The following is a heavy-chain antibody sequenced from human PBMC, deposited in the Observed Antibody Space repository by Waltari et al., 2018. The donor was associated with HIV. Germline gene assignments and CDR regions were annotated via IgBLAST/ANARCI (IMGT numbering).Heavy chain of an antibody. Sequence: QLQLQESGPGLVKPSETLSLTCTVSGGSISSSSYYWGWIRQHPGKGPECIGSIYYSGSTSDNPSLKRRVTISVDTAKNLFSLKLSSVTAADTAVYYCAIGVKAAAGTGGWFDPWGQGTLVTVSS. J-gene: IGHJ5*02. CDR2: IYYSGST. CDR3: AIGVKAAAGTGGWFDP. CDR1: GGSISSSSYY. V-gene: IGHV4-39*01. D-gene: IGHD6-13*01.